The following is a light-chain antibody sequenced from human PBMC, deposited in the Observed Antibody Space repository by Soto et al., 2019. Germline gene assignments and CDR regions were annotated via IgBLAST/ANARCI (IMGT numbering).Light chain of an antibody. CDR2: DVS. V-gene: IGLV2-14*01. CDR1: SSDVGVYNY. Sequence: QSALTQPASVSGSPGQSITISCTGTSSDVGVYNYVSWYQQHPGKAPKLMIYDVSNRLSGVSNRFSGSKSGNTASLTISGLQAEDEADYYCSAYTSSSTPVVFGGGTELTVL. J-gene: IGLJ2*01. CDR3: SAYTSSSTPVV.